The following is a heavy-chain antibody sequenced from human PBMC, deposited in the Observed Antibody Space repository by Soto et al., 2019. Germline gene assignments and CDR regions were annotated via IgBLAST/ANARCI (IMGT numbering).Heavy chain of an antibody. J-gene: IGHJ6*02. Sequence: PSETLFLTCTVSGGSISSYYWSWIRQPPGKGLEWIGYIYYSGSTNYNPSLKSRVTISVDTSKNQFSLKLSSVTAADTAVYYCARDVRYCSSTSCPSHYYGMDVWGQGTTVTVSS. D-gene: IGHD2-2*01. CDR3: ARDVRYCSSTSCPSHYYGMDV. CDR1: GGSISSYY. CDR2: IYYSGST. V-gene: IGHV4-59*01.